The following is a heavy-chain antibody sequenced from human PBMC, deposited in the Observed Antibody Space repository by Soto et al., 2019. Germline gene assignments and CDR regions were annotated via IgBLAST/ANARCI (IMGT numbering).Heavy chain of an antibody. CDR1: GYTFSSYG. V-gene: IGHV3-33*01. CDR3: SRGPANKGRDGYNAPFDY. J-gene: IGHJ4*02. D-gene: IGHD5-12*01. CDR2: IWYDGSNK. Sequence: QVQLVESGGGVVQPGRSLRLSCAASGYTFSSYGMHWVRQAPGKGLEWVAVIWYDGSNKYYADSVKGRFTISRDNYKNTLYLQMNSLRDEDTAVYYWSRGPANKGRDGYNAPFDYWGQGTLVTVSS.